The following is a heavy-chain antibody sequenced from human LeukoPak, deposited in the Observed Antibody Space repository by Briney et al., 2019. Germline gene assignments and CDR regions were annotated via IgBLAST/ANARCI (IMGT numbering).Heavy chain of an antibody. J-gene: IGHJ4*02. Sequence: LGESLKISCEASGYNFSNYWINWVRQKPGKGLEWMGIIYPGDSDTRYGPSFQGHVTISADRSANTAYLQWSRLEASDTAKYFCARKANGMAAPFDSWAQGTLATVSS. CDR1: GYNFSNYW. V-gene: IGHV5-51*01. CDR3: ARKANGMAAPFDS. CDR2: IYPGDSDT. D-gene: IGHD6-13*01.